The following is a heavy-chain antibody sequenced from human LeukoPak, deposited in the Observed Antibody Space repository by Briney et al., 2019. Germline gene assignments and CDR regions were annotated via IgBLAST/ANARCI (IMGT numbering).Heavy chain of an antibody. J-gene: IGHJ4*02. D-gene: IGHD4-17*01. CDR2: INHSGST. V-gene: IGHV4-34*01. Sequence: SETLSLTCAVYGGSFSGYYGSWIRQPPGKGLEWIGEINHSGSTNYNPSLKSRVTISVDTSKNQFSLKLSSVTAADTAVYYCARSTAVTIFDYWGQGTLVTVSS. CDR1: GGSFSGYY. CDR3: ARSTAVTIFDY.